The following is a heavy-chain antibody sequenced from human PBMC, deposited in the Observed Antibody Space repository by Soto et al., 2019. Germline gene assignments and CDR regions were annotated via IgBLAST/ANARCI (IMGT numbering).Heavy chain of an antibody. CDR3: EAANWFDP. CDR1: GFTFTSSA. V-gene: IGHV1-58*01. CDR2: IVVGSGNT. J-gene: IGHJ5*02. Sequence: QMQLVQSGPEVKKPGTSVKVSCKASGFTFTSSAVQWVRQTRGQLLEWIGWIVVGSGNTNYVHKCQERVTITRDMSTSTAYMELSSLRSEDTAVYYCEAANWFDPWGQGALVTVS.